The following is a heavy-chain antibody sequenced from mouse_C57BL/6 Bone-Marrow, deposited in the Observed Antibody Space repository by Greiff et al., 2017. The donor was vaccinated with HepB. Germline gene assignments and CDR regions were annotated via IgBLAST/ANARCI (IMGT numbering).Heavy chain of an antibody. D-gene: IGHD4-1*02. Sequence: EVMLVESGGGLVKPGGSLKLSCAASGFTFSDYGMHWVRQAPEKGLEWVAYISSGSSTIYYADTVKGRFTISRDNAKNTLFLQMTSLRSEDTAMYYCATQLGRYWYFDVWGTGTTVTVSS. CDR2: ISSGSSTI. J-gene: IGHJ1*03. V-gene: IGHV5-17*01. CDR1: GFTFSDYG. CDR3: ATQLGRYWYFDV.